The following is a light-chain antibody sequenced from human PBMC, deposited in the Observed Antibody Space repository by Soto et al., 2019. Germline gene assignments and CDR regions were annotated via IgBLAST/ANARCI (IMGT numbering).Light chain of an antibody. CDR1: QDINSY. V-gene: IGKV1D-16*01. CDR3: QQDYNYPLS. J-gene: IGKJ4*01. CDR2: AAS. Sequence: DVQMTQSPSSLSASVGDRVTITCRASQDINSYLAWYQQKPGNAPKSLIYAASSLQTGVPSRFSGSESWTDFTLTISNMQPEDSATYCCQQDYNYPLSFGGGTEVEFK.